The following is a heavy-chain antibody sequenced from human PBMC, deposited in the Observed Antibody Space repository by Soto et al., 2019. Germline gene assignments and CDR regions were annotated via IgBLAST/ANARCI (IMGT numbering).Heavy chain of an antibody. CDR3: ARAQRVVAATHYYYYMDV. CDR2: MNPNSGNT. CDR1: GYTFTSYD. V-gene: IGHV1-8*01. J-gene: IGHJ6*03. D-gene: IGHD2-15*01. Sequence: ASVKVSCKASGYTFTSYDINWVQQATGQGLEWMGWMNPNSGNTGYAQKFQGRVTMTRNTSISTAYMELSSLRSEDTAVYYCARAQRVVAATHYYYYMDVWGKGTTVTVSS.